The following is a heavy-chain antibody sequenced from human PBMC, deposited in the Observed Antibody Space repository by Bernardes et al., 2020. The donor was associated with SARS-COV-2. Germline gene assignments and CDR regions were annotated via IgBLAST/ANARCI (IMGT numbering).Heavy chain of an antibody. Sequence: GGSLRLSCAASGFTFSSYSMNWVRQAPGKGLEWVSSISSSSSYIYYADSVKGRFTISRDNAKNSLYLQMNSLRAEDTAVYYCAGRASWNDILTGYYNREFLFNYWGQRTIVSASA. CDR2: ISSSSSYI. J-gene: IGHJ3*01. CDR3: AGRASWNDILTGYYNREFLFNY. CDR1: GFTFSSYS. D-gene: IGHD3-9*01. V-gene: IGHV3-21*01.